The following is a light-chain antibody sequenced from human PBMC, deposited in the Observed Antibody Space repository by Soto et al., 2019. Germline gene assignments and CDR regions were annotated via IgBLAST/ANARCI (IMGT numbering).Light chain of an antibody. CDR2: NTN. CDR1: SGSVSTRNY. V-gene: IGLV8-61*01. J-gene: IGLJ3*02. Sequence: QAVVTQEPSFSVSPGGTVTLTCGLTSGSVSTRNYPSWYQQIPGQAPRTLIYNTNTRSSGVPDRFSDSILGNKAALTITGAQAADESDYYCALYVGSGIHWVFGGGTKLTVL. CDR3: ALYVGSGIHWV.